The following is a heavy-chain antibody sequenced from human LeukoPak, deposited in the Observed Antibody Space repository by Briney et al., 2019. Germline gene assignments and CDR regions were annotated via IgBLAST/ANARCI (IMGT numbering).Heavy chain of an antibody. D-gene: IGHD3-3*01. CDR2: IRSKANNYAT. Sequence: PGGSLKLSCAASGFNLSGSAMYWVRQASGKGLEWVGRIRSKANNYATSYAASLKGRFIISRDDSKNTVYLQMDSLKTEDTAVYFCSSPIFSSMPGRPVDYWGQGTLVTVCS. V-gene: IGHV3-73*01. J-gene: IGHJ4*02. CDR3: SSPIFSSMPGRPVDY. CDR1: GFNLSGSA.